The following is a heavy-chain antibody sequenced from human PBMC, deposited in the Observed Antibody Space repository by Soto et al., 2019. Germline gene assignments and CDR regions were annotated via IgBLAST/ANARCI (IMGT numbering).Heavy chain of an antibody. CDR2: LSSSKTYI. Sequence: EVQLVESGGDLVQPGQSLRLSCAASGFSFSSYSMNWVRQAPGKGLEWISSLSSSKTYIWYADSVKGRFTISRDNAKNSLALQMNSLRDEDTAVYYCVRDSGWAFDIWGLGTMVTVSS. CDR1: GFSFSSYS. V-gene: IGHV3-48*02. J-gene: IGHJ3*02. D-gene: IGHD6-19*01. CDR3: VRDSGWAFDI.